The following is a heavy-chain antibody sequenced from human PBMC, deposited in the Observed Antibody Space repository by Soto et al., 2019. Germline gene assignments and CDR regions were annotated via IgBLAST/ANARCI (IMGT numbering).Heavy chain of an antibody. CDR1: GFTFDDYA. V-gene: IGHV3-9*01. CDR3: AKDRLSSLYHAFDI. J-gene: IGHJ3*02. Sequence: GGSLRLSCAASGFTFDDYAMHWVRQAPGKGLEWVSGISWNSGSIGYADSVKGRFTISRDNAKNSLYLQMNSLRAEDTALYYCAKDRLSSLYHAFDIWGQGTMVTVSS. CDR2: ISWNSGSI. D-gene: IGHD6-13*01.